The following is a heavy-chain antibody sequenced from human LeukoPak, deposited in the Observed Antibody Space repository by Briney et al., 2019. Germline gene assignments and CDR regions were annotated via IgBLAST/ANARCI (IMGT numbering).Heavy chain of an antibody. V-gene: IGHV3-7*05. CDR2: INQDGSEK. Sequence: GGSLRLSFAASEFPFSIYYMSWVRQAPGKGLEWVANINQDGSEKYCVDSVKGRFTISRDNAKNSLYLQMNSLRAEDTAVYYCARVGAFGSYYGYWGPRTLVTVSS. CDR1: EFPFSIYY. J-gene: IGHJ4*02. CDR3: ARVGAFGSYYGY. D-gene: IGHD1-26*01.